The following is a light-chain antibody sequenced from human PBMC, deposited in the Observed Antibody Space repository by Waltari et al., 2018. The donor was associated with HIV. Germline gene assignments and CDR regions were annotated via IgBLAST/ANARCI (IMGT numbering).Light chain of an antibody. CDR3: QQTYSPPRT. CDR2: LTS. J-gene: IGKJ5*01. CDR1: QTIDTY. Sequence: DIQMTQSPTSLSARIADKIKITCRASQTIDTYLNWYQFRPGKVPKLLVYLTSTVHTAVPPRFSGRGSGTFFSLTISDVQPEDMATYFCQQTYSPPRTFGLGTRLE. V-gene: IGKV1-39*01.